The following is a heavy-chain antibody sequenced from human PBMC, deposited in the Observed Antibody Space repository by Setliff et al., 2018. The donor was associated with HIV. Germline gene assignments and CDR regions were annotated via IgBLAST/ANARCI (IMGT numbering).Heavy chain of an antibody. J-gene: IGHJ5*02. CDR2: ISAYNVNT. CDR3: ARGTTPLGWFDP. V-gene: IGHV1-18*01. CDR1: GYSFTSYG. Sequence: GASVKVSCKASGYSFTSYGVSWVRQAPGQGLEWMGWISAYNVNTNYAQKLQGRATMTTDTSTSTAYMELRSLRSDDTAVYYCARGTTPLGWFDPWGQGTLVTVSS. D-gene: IGHD2-2*01.